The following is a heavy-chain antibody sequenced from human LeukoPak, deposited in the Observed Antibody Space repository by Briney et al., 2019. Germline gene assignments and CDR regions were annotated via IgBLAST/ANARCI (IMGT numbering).Heavy chain of an antibody. Sequence: SVKVSCKASGGTFSSYAISWVRQAPGQGLEWMGGIIPIFGTANYAQKFQGRVTITTDESTTTAYMELSSLRSEDTAVYYCARGPPTVTHHYYMDVWGKGTTVTVSS. CDR1: GGTFSSYA. CDR3: ARGPPTVTHHYYMDV. J-gene: IGHJ6*03. D-gene: IGHD4-11*01. CDR2: IIPIFGTA. V-gene: IGHV1-69*05.